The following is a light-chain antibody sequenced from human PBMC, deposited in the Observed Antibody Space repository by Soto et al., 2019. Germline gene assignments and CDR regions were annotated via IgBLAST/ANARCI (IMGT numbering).Light chain of an antibody. CDR3: QSYDSSLSGVV. V-gene: IGLV1-40*01. Sequence: QSVLTQPPSVSGAPGQRVTISCTGISSNIGAGYDVHWYQQLPGTAPKLLIYGNSNRPSGVPDRFSGSKSGTSASLAITGLQAEDEADYYSQSYDSSLSGVVFGGGTKLTVL. CDR1: SSNIGAGYD. J-gene: IGLJ2*01. CDR2: GNS.